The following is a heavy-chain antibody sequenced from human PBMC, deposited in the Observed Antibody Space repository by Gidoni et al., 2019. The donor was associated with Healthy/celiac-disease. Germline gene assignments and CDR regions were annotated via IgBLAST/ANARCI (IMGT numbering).Heavy chain of an antibody. Sequence: PGRSLRLSCAYSGCTLSSYAMHWVRQAPGKGLEWVAVISYDGSNKYYADSVKGRFTISRDNSKNTLYLQMNSLRAEDTAVYYCASSSIAGIAAAGGGMDVWGQGTTVTVSS. J-gene: IGHJ6*02. CDR1: GCTLSSYA. D-gene: IGHD6-13*01. CDR2: ISYDGSNK. V-gene: IGHV3-30-3*01. CDR3: ASSSIAGIAAAGGGMDV.